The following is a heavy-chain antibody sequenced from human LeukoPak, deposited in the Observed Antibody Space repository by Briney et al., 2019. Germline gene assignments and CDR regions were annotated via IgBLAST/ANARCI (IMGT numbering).Heavy chain of an antibody. CDR2: IYYSGST. CDR1: GGSISSYY. J-gene: IGHJ4*02. D-gene: IGHD6-19*01. V-gene: IGHV4-59*01. Sequence: SETLSLTCTVSGGSISSYYWSWIRQPPGKGLEWIGYIYYSGSTDYNPSLKSRVTISVDTSKNQFSLNLSSVTAADTAVYYCARDLLSTAGYFDYWGQGTLVTVSS. CDR3: ARDLLSTAGYFDY.